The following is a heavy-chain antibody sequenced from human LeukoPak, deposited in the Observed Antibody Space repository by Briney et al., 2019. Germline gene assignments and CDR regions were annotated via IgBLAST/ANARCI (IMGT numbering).Heavy chain of an antibody. CDR3: ARDLTNTAMVKALDY. CDR1: AFTFSSYL. V-gene: IGHV3-74*01. D-gene: IGHD5-18*01. Sequence: GGALRLSCAASAFTFSSYLMHWVRQAPGKGLVWVSRINSDGSSTSSADSVKGRFTISRDNAKNTLYLQMNSLRAEDTAVYYCARDLTNTAMVKALDYWGQGTLVTVSS. J-gene: IGHJ4*02. CDR2: INSDGSST.